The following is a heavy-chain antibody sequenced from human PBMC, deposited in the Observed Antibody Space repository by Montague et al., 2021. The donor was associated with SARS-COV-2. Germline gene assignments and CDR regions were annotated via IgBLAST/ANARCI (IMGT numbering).Heavy chain of an antibody. D-gene: IGHD3-16*01. CDR2: ISGGSETI. CDR1: GFFFNSYV. CDR3: AKHLVPWYYFDY. V-gene: IGHV3-23*01. Sequence: SLRLSCAASGFFFNSYVMSWVRQAPGKGLEWVSSISGGSETINYADSVKGRFTLSRDRSKNTLYLQLNNLRADDAAVYYCAKHLVPWYYFDYWGQGTLVTVSS. J-gene: IGHJ4*02.